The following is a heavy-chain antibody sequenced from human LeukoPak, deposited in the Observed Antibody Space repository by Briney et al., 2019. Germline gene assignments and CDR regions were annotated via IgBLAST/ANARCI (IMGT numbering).Heavy chain of an antibody. CDR3: ARDQIAVAAWVFFDI. V-gene: IGHV4-59*12. CDR1: GGSISSYY. D-gene: IGHD6-19*01. J-gene: IGHJ3*02. Sequence: SETLSLTCTVSGGSISSYYWSWIRQPPGKGLEWIGYIYYSGSTNYNPSLKSRVTISVDTSKIQFSLKLSSVTAADTAVYYCARDQIAVAAWVFFDIWGQGTMVTVSS. CDR2: IYYSGST.